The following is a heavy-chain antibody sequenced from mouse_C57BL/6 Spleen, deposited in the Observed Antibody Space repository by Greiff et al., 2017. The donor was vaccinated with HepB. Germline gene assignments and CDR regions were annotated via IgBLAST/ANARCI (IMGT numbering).Heavy chain of an antibody. Sequence: EVKLVDSGGGLVKPGGSLKLSCAASGFTFSSYAMSWVRQTPEKRLEWVATISDGGSYTYYPDNVKGRFTISRDNAKNNLYLQMSHLKSEDTAMYYCAGHYGSSLYYFDYWGQGTTLTVSS. CDR2: ISDGGSYT. CDR1: GFTFSSYA. J-gene: IGHJ2*01. D-gene: IGHD1-1*01. V-gene: IGHV5-4*03. CDR3: AGHYGSSLYYFDY.